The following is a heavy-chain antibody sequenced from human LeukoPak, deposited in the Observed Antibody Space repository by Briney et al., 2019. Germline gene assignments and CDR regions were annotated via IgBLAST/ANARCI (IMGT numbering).Heavy chain of an antibody. Sequence: GASVKVSCKASGYTFTSYDINWVRQAPGQGLEWMGGIIPIFGTANYAQKFQGRVTITADESTSTAYMELSSLRSEDTAVYYCARPADAFDIWGQGTMVTVSS. CDR3: ARPADAFDI. V-gene: IGHV1-69*13. CDR1: GYTFTSYD. CDR2: IIPIFGTA. J-gene: IGHJ3*02.